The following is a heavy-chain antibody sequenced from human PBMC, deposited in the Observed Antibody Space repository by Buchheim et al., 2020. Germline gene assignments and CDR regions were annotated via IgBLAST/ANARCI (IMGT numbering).Heavy chain of an antibody. J-gene: IGHJ6*02. V-gene: IGHV3-21*01. D-gene: IGHD2-2*01. CDR1: GFTFTSYS. CDR3: ARSTQSAGSRSAYYYGMDV. CDR2: ISPSTTYI. Sequence: EVQLVESGGGLVKAGGSLRLSCAASGFTFTSYSMTWVRQAPGKGLEWVSSISPSTTYIYHADSVKGRFTISRDNAKNSLYLQMNSLRAGDTAVYYCARSTQSAGSRSAYYYGMDVWGQGTT.